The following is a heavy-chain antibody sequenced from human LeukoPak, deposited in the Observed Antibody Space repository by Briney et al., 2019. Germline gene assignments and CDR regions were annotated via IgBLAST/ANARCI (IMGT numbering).Heavy chain of an antibody. V-gene: IGHV3-7*01. CDR2: IKQDGSEK. CDR1: GFTFSSYW. Sequence: GGSLRLSCAASGFTFSSYWMSWVRQAPGKGLEWVANIKQDGSEKYYVDSVKGRFTISRDNAKNSLYLQMNSLRAEDTAVYYCARGKLELRGYYFDYWGQGTLVTVSS. J-gene: IGHJ4*02. D-gene: IGHD1-7*01. CDR3: ARGKLELRGYYFDY.